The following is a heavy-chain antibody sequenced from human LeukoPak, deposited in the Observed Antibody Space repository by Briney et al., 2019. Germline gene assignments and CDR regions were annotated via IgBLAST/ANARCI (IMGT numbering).Heavy chain of an antibody. CDR1: GGSIRSNY. V-gene: IGHV4-59*08. CDR3: ARHGQDTGNFYAHFDY. D-gene: IGHD1-26*01. CDR2: INYSGNT. Sequence: KPSETLSLTCTVSGGSIRSNYWSWIRQTPGKGLEWIAYINYSGNTNNNPSLKRRVTISIDTSKSQFSLKLSSVTAADTAIYYCARHGQDTGNFYAHFDYWGQGTLVTVSS. J-gene: IGHJ4*02.